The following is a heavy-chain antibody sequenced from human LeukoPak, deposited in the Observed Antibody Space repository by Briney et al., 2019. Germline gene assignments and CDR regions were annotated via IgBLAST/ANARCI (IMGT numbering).Heavy chain of an antibody. CDR1: GFTFSSYS. CDR2: ISSSSSYI. CDR3: ARDLRYSSSWHGNY. D-gene: IGHD6-13*01. Sequence: SGGSLRLSCAASGFTFSSYSMNWVRQAPGKGLEWVSSISSSSSYIYYADSVKGRFTISRDNAKNSLYLQMNSLRAEDTAVCYCARDLRYSSSWHGNYWGQGTLVTVSS. V-gene: IGHV3-21*01. J-gene: IGHJ4*02.